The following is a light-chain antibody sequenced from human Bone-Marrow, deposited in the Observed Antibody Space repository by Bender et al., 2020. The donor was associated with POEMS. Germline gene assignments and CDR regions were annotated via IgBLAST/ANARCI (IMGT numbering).Light chain of an antibody. CDR3: QAWDSSTESTVI. CDR2: QDN. CDR1: SLGDKY. V-gene: IGLV3-1*01. J-gene: IGLJ2*01. Sequence: SYELTQPPSLSVSPGQTASITCSGDSLGDKYACWYQQKPGRSPVLVIYQDNRRPSGIPERFSGSNSGNTATLTISGTQAMDEAVYYCQAWDSSTESTVIFGGGTKLTVL.